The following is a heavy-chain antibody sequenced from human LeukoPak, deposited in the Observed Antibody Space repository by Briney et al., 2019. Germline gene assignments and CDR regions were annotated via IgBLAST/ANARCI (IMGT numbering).Heavy chain of an antibody. D-gene: IGHD2-2*02. CDR3: AREGDGQLLYLADDYYYYMDV. CDR2: IKQGGSEK. V-gene: IGHV3-7*01. J-gene: IGHJ6*03. Sequence: GGSLRLSCAASGFTFSSYWMSWVRQAPGKGLEWVANIKQGGSEKYYVDSVKGRFTISRDNAKNSLYLQMNSLRAEDTAVYYCAREGDGQLLYLADDYYYYMDVWGKGTTVTISS. CDR1: GFTFSSYW.